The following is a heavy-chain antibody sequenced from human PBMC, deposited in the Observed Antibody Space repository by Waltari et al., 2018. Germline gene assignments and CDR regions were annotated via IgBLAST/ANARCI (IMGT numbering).Heavy chain of an antibody. Sequence: QVQLVQSGAEMKRPGASVKVSCKTSGYIFKNYGINWVRQAPGQGLEWMGWIAYTGDTKSAQKFQDRLTMTTDTSTSTAYMELGSLESDDTAMYYCARIMTSNTDYWGQGTLVTVSS. CDR1: GYIFKNYG. V-gene: IGHV1-18*01. D-gene: IGHD2-8*01. CDR2: IAYTGDT. J-gene: IGHJ4*02. CDR3: ARIMTSNTDY.